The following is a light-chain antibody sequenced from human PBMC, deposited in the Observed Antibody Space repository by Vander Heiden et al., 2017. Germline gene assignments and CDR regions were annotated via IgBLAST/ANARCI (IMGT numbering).Light chain of an antibody. CDR3: QSYDSSLSGV. Sequence: QSVLTQPPSVSGAPGQRVTISCTGTSSIIGPSYDVHWYQQVPGRAPKLLIFGNNNRPSGVPDRFSGSKSGTSASLAINELQAEDEADYYCQSYDSSLSGVFGGGTKLTVL. CDR2: GNN. CDR1: SSIIGPSYD. V-gene: IGLV1-40*01. J-gene: IGLJ2*01.